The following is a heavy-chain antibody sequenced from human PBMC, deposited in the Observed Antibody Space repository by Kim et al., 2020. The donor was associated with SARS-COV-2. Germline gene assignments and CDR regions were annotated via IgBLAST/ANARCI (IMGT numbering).Heavy chain of an antibody. CDR1: GFTFSSYG. CDR3: AKDAIQLWQDFDY. CDR2: ISYDGSNK. V-gene: IGHV3-30*18. J-gene: IGHJ4*02. Sequence: GGSLRLSCAASGFTFSSYGMHWVRQAPGKGLEWVAVISYDGSNKYYADSVKGRFTISRDNSKNTLYLQMNSLRAEDTAVYYCAKDAIQLWQDFDYWGQGTLVTVSS. D-gene: IGHD5-18*01.